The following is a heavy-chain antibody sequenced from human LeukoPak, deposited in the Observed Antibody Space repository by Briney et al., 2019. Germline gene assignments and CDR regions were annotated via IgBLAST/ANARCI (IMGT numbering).Heavy chain of an antibody. CDR3: ARTQGDYDFWSGPRDLEAFDI. J-gene: IGHJ3*02. CDR1: GGSISSYY. Sequence: SETLSLTCTVSGGSISSYYWSWIRQPPGKGLEWIGRIYTSGSTNYNPSLKSRVTISVDTSKNQFSLKLSSVTAADTAVYYCARTQGDYDFWSGPRDLEAFDIWGQGTMVTVSS. D-gene: IGHD3-3*01. V-gene: IGHV4-4*07. CDR2: IYTSGST.